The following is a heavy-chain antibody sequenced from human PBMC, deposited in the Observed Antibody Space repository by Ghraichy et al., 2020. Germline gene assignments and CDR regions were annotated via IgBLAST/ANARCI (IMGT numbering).Heavy chain of an antibody. CDR3: AKALPGRSSGGGDY. CDR2: ISGSGENT. V-gene: IGHV3-23*01. CDR1: GFTFSSYA. Sequence: GESLNISCAGSGFTFSSYAMSWVRQAPGKGLEWVSAISGSGENTYYAASVKGRFTISRDNSKNTLYLQMNSLRAEDTAVYHCAKALPGRSSGGGDYWGQGTLVTVSP. J-gene: IGHJ4*02. D-gene: IGHD6-19*01.